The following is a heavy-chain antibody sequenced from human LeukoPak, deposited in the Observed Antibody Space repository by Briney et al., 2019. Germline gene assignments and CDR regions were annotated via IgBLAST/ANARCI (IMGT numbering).Heavy chain of an antibody. V-gene: IGHV1-46*01. CDR1: GYTFTSYY. J-gene: IGHJ5*02. D-gene: IGHD3-10*01. CDR2: INPSGGST. CDR3: ARARVNNNWFDP. Sequence: ASVKVSCKASGYTFTSYYMHWVRQAPGQGLEWMGIINPSGGSTSYAQKFQGRVTMTRDTSTSTVYMELSSLRSGDTAVYYCARARVNNNWFDPWGQGTLVTVSS.